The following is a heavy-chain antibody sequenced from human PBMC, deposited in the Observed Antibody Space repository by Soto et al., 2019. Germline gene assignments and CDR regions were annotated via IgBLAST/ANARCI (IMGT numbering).Heavy chain of an antibody. CDR3: ARLIFAGPTTVVTPVDY. CDR2: IYPGDSDT. Sequence: PVESLKISCNGSGCSCTSYWVGWVLQMTGKGLEWMGIIYPGDSDTRYSPSFQGQVTISADKSISTAYLQWSSLKASDTAMYYCARLIFAGPTTVVTPVDYWGQATLVTVSS. D-gene: IGHD4-17*01. CDR1: GCSCTSYW. J-gene: IGHJ4*02. V-gene: IGHV5-51*01.